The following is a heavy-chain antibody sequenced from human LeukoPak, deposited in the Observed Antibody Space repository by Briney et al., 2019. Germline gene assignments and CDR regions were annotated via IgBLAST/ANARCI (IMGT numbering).Heavy chain of an antibody. D-gene: IGHD1-14*01. CDR3: ANARSRVGTVCEFDY. Sequence: GGSLRPSCAASGFTFSSYGMHWVRKAPGKGLEWVAVISYDGSNYYYADSVKGRFTISRDNPKNTLYLEMNILRPEDTAVYYCANARSRVGTVCEFDYWGQGTLVTVSS. V-gene: IGHV3-30*18. CDR2: ISYDGSNY. CDR1: GFTFSSYG. J-gene: IGHJ4*02.